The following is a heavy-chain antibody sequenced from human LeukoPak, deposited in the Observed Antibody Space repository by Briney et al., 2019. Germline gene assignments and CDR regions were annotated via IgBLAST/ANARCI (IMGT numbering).Heavy chain of an antibody. D-gene: IGHD6-6*01. J-gene: IGHJ6*02. Sequence: ASVKVSCKASGYTFTGYYMHWVRQAPGQGLEWMGWINPNSGGTNYAPKFQGWVTMTRDTSISTAYMELSRLRSDDTAVYYCARDLARTDYYGMDVWGQGTTVTVSS. CDR1: GYTFTGYY. CDR2: INPNSGGT. CDR3: ARDLARTDYYGMDV. V-gene: IGHV1-2*04.